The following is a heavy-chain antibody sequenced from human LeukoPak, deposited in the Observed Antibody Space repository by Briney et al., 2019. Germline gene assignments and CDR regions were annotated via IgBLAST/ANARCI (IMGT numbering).Heavy chain of an antibody. Sequence: PGGSLRLSCAASGFTFRSYWMHWVRQAPGKGLVWGSRINSDGSSTNYADSVKGRFTISRDNAKNTLYLQMNSLRAEDTALYYCARGQAGTTSGLYGMDVWGQGTTVTVSS. V-gene: IGHV3-74*01. CDR2: INSDGSST. D-gene: IGHD1-1*01. CDR3: ARGQAGTTSGLYGMDV. CDR1: GFTFRSYW. J-gene: IGHJ6*02.